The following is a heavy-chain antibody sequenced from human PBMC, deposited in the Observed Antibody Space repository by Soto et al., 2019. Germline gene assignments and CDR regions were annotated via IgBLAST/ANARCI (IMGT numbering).Heavy chain of an antibody. V-gene: IGHV1-18*01. CDR1: GYTFTIYG. D-gene: IGHD3-22*01. CDR2: ISAYNGNT. CDR3: ARVNGTYYYDSSGYSDTNNWFDP. Sequence: GASVKVSCKASGYTFTIYGISCVLQSPLQWLDWMGCISAYNGNTNYAQKLQGRVTMTTDTSTSTAYMELRSLRSDDTAVYYCARVNGTYYYDSSGYSDTNNWFDPWGQGTLVTVSS. J-gene: IGHJ5*02.